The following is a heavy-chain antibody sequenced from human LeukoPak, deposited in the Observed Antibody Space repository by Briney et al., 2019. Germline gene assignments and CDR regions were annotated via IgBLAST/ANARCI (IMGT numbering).Heavy chain of an antibody. CDR2: IIPIFGTA. CDR1: GGTFSSYA. V-gene: IGHV1-69*01. D-gene: IGHD2-15*01. Sequence: ASVKVSCKASGGTFSSYAISWVRQARGQGLEWMGGIIPIFGTANYALKFQGRVTITADESTSTAYMELSSLRSEDTAVYYCARGGYCSGGSCYRIDYWGQGTLVTVSS. J-gene: IGHJ4*02. CDR3: ARGGYCSGGSCYRIDY.